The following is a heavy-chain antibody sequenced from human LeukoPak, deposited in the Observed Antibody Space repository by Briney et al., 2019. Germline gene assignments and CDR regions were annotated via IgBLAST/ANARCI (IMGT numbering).Heavy chain of an antibody. D-gene: IGHD3-16*01. Sequence: GASVKVSCKASGYTFTTYDINWVRQATGQGLEWKGWMNPNTGNAGYAQKFQGRVTITRDTSISTAYMELSGLTSDDTAVYYCTRRGVPAYWYFGLWGRGTLVTVSS. CDR2: MNPNTGNA. J-gene: IGHJ2*01. V-gene: IGHV1-8*03. CDR3: TRRGVPAYWYFGL. CDR1: GYTFTTYD.